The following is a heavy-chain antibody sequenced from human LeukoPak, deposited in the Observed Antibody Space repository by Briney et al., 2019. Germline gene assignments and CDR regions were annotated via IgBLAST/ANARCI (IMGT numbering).Heavy chain of an antibody. CDR2: INHSGST. CDR1: GGSFSGYY. Sequence: SETLSLTCAVYGGSFSGYYWSWIRQPPGKGLEWIGEINHSGSTNYNPSLKSRVTISVDMSKNQFSLKLSSVTAADTAVYYCARGRKMGSYYYYYYGMDVWGQGTTVTVSS. J-gene: IGHJ6*02. CDR3: ARGRKMGSYYYYYYGMDV. V-gene: IGHV4-34*01. D-gene: IGHD1-14*01.